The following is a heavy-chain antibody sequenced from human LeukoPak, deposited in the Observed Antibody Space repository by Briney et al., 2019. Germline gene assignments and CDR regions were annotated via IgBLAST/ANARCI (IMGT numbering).Heavy chain of an antibody. CDR3: ARDLFFGGLLWFDP. CDR2: INPNSGGT. J-gene: IGHJ5*02. CDR1: GGTFSSYA. V-gene: IGHV1-2*02. D-gene: IGHD3-10*01. Sequence: ASVKVSCKASGGTFSSYAISWVRQAPGQGLEWMGWINPNSGGTNYAQKFQGRVTMTRDTSISTAYMELSRLRSDDTAVYYCARDLFFGGLLWFDPWGQGTLVTVSS.